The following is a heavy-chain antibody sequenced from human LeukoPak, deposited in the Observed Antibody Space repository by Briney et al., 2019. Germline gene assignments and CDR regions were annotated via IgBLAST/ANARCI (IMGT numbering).Heavy chain of an antibody. CDR3: ARRTTAYYYYGIEV. Sequence: ASVKVSCKASGYTFTSYGISWVRQAPGQGLEWMGWISAYNGNTNYAQKLQGRVTMTTDTSTSTAYMELRSLRSDDTAVYYCARRTTAYYYYGIEVWGQGTTVTVSS. CDR1: GYTFTSYG. V-gene: IGHV1-18*01. CDR2: ISAYNGNT. D-gene: IGHD1-1*01. J-gene: IGHJ6*02.